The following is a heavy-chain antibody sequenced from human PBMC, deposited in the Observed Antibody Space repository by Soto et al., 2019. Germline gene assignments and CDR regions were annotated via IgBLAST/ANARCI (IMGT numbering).Heavy chain of an antibody. J-gene: IGHJ4*02. D-gene: IGHD3-22*01. V-gene: IGHV3-23*01. CDR1: GFTFSSYA. CDR2: ISGSGGST. Sequence: LRLSFAASGFTFSSYAMSWVRQAPGKGLEWVSAISGSGGSTYYADSVKGRFTISRDNSKNTLYLQMNSLRAEDTAVYYCAKDDYYDSSLDYWGQGTLVTVSS. CDR3: AKDDYYDSSLDY.